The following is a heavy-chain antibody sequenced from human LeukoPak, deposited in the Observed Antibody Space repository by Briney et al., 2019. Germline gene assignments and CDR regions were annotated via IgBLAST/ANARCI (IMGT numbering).Heavy chain of an antibody. J-gene: IGHJ4*02. V-gene: IGHV4-4*07. CDR1: GGSISSYY. CDR2: IYTSGST. CDR3: ARDPTRQDYFDF. Sequence: MSSETLSLTCTVSGGSISSYYWSWIRQPAGKGLEWIGRIYTSGSTYYNPSLKSRVTISVDTSKNQFSLKLSSVTAADTAVYYCARDPTRQDYFDFWGQGTLVTASS.